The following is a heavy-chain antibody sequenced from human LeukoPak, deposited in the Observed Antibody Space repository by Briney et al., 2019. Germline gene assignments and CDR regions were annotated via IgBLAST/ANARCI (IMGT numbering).Heavy chain of an antibody. CDR1: GFTFSSYA. Sequence: GGSLRLSCAASGFTFSSYAMNWVRQAPGKGLEWVSGVSGSGSSTYYADSVKGRFTISRDNSKNTLYLQMNSLRPEDTAVYYCTRGGYYDGSGYYPFDYWGQGTLVTVSS. D-gene: IGHD3-22*01. CDR3: TRGGYYDGSGYYPFDY. V-gene: IGHV3-23*01. CDR2: VSGSGSST. J-gene: IGHJ4*02.